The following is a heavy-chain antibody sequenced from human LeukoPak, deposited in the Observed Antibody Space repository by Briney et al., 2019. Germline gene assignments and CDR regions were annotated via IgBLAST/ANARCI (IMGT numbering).Heavy chain of an antibody. CDR1: GFTVSSNY. Sequence: PGGSLRLSCAASGFTVSSNYMSWVRQAPGKGLEWVSVIYSGGSTYYADSVEGRFTISRDNSKNTLYLQMNSLRAEDTAVYYCASLGYSSSWPVWGQGTLVTVSS. V-gene: IGHV3-66*01. CDR3: ASLGYSSSWPV. J-gene: IGHJ4*02. D-gene: IGHD6-13*01. CDR2: IYSGGST.